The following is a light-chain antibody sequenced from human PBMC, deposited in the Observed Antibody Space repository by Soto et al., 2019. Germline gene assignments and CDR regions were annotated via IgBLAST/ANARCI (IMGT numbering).Light chain of an antibody. CDR1: QSVGRN. Sequence: EIVMTQSPVALSVSPGESDALSCRASQSVGRNFAWYQQRPGQAPRVLIHGTSTRATGVPGRFSGSGSGTDCTLTISSLQSEDFAVYYCQQYNKWPYTFGQGTRLEIK. V-gene: IGKV3-15*01. J-gene: IGKJ2*01. CDR2: GTS. CDR3: QQYNKWPYT.